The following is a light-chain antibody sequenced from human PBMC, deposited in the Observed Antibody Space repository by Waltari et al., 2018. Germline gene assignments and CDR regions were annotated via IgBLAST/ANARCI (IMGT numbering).Light chain of an antibody. J-gene: IGKJ4*01. CDR2: AAS. CDR1: QDINNH. CDR3: QKYNEVPQP. Sequence: DIQLTQSPSSLSASVGDRVTITCRASQDINNHLAWYQRKPGKLPQLLIYAASTLHSGVPPRFSGSRSGTEFTLTISSLQPEDFATYYCQKYNEVPQPFGGGTKVEIK. V-gene: IGKV1-27*01.